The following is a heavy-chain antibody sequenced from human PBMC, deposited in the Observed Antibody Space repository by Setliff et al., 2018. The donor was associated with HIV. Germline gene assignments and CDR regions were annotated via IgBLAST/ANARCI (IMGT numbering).Heavy chain of an antibody. V-gene: IGHV1-69*13. CDR1: GGTFSSYA. Sequence: SVKVSCKASGGTFSSYAISWVRQAPGQGLEWMGGIIPIFGTANYAQKFQGRVTITADESTSTAYMELSSLRSEDTAVYYCARARGNYYGSGKVYYYYYYMDVWGRGTTVTVSS. CDR3: ARARGNYYGSGKVYYYYYYMDV. J-gene: IGHJ6*03. D-gene: IGHD3-10*01. CDR2: IIPIFGTA.